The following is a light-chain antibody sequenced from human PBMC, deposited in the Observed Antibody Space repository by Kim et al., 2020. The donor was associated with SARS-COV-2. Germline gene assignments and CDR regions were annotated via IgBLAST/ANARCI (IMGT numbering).Light chain of an antibody. CDR1: QSVSSSY. CDR2: GAA. V-gene: IGKV3-20*01. CDR3: QQYGRSPTT. J-gene: IGKJ5*01. Sequence: SAGERASPSCRASQSVSSSYLASYQHKPGQSPRLLIHGAASRATGVPDRCRGGGSGTDFTLTITRLEPEDFAVYYCQQYGRSPTTFGQGTRLETK.